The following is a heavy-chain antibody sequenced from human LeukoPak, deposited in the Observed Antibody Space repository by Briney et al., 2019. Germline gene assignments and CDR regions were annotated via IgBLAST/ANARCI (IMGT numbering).Heavy chain of an antibody. CDR3: ARSRVVRNTYYDSWSGYYIGPFDY. Sequence: ASVKVSCKASGYTFTSYGISWVRQAPGQGLEWMGWINPNSGGTNYAQKFQGWVTMTRDTSISTAYMELSRLRSDDTAVYYCARSRVVRNTYYDSWSGYYIGPFDYWGQGTLVTVSS. J-gene: IGHJ4*02. D-gene: IGHD3-3*01. CDR1: GYTFTSYG. V-gene: IGHV1-2*04. CDR2: INPNSGGT.